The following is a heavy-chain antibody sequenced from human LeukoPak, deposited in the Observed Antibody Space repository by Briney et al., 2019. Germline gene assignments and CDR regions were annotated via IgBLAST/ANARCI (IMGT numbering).Heavy chain of an antibody. CDR1: GFTFSSYA. V-gene: IGHV3-23*01. CDR3: AKRYSGSSGLYNFDY. Sequence: PGGSLRLSCAASGFTFSSYAMTWVRQPPGKGLEGVSSITGNTGNTYYVDSVKGRFTISRDNSKNTLYLQMNSLRAEDTAVYYCAKRYSGSSGLYNFDYWGQGTLVTVSS. D-gene: IGHD1-26*01. CDR2: ITGNTGNT. J-gene: IGHJ4*02.